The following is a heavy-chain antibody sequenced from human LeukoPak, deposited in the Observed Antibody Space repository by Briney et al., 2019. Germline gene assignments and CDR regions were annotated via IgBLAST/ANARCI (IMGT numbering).Heavy chain of an antibody. Sequence: GGSLRLSCAASGFTFSDYYMSWIRQAPGKGLEWISYISRSSSYTNYADSVKGRFTISRDNAKNSLYLQMSSLRAEDTAVYYCARDLESSTSSAFDYWDQGTLVTVSS. J-gene: IGHJ4*02. D-gene: IGHD6-6*01. CDR2: ISRSSSYT. CDR1: GFTFSDYY. V-gene: IGHV3-11*06. CDR3: ARDLESSTSSAFDY.